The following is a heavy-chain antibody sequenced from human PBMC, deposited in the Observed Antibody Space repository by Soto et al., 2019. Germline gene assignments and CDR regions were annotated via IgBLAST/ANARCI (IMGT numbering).Heavy chain of an antibody. J-gene: IGHJ5*02. D-gene: IGHD3-10*01. Sequence: GSLRLSCAASGFTFSSYAMSWVRQAPGKGLEWVSAISGSGGSTYYADSVKGRFTISRDNSKNTLYLQMNSLRAEDTAVYYCAKDPIWFGESGSWFDPWGQGTLVTVSS. CDR3: AKDPIWFGESGSWFDP. V-gene: IGHV3-23*01. CDR1: GFTFSSYA. CDR2: ISGSGGST.